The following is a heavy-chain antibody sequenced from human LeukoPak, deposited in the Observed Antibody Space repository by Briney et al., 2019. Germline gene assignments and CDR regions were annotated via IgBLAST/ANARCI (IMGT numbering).Heavy chain of an antibody. CDR1: GFTLSSYG. J-gene: IGHJ6*03. V-gene: IGHV3-30*02. CDR2: IRYDGSNK. CDR3: AKAVVDFYFYYMDV. D-gene: IGHD3/OR15-3a*01. Sequence: GGSLRLSCAASGFTLSSYGMHWVRQAPGKGLEWVTFIRYDGSNKYYADSVKGRFTISRDNSKNTLYLQMNSLRAEDTAVYYCAKAVVDFYFYYMDVWGKGTTVTVSS.